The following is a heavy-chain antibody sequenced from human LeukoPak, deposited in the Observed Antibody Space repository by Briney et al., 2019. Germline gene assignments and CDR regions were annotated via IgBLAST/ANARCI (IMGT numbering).Heavy chain of an antibody. V-gene: IGHV1-18*01. CDR2: ISPYNGNT. J-gene: IGHJ4*02. CDR3: ARGETRNDY. D-gene: IGHD3-16*01. Sequence: ASVTVSCTASGYSFINNGINWVRQAPGQGPEWMGWISPYNGNTNFAQKLQGRVTLTTDTSTSTAYLELRSLRSDDTAVYYYARGETRNDYWGQGTLVTVSS. CDR1: GYSFINNG.